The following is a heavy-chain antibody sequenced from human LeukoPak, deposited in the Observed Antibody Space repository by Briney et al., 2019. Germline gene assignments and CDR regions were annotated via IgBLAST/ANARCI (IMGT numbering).Heavy chain of an antibody. V-gene: IGHV6-1*01. CDR3: AREKGATDSALDY. CDR2: KYYRSKWYK. CDR1: GDSVSSNSAA. D-gene: IGHD1-26*01. Sequence: SQTLSLTCALSGDSVSSNSAAWNWIRQSPSRGLEGLGRKYYRSKWYKDYAVYVKSRITLNPDTSKNQFSLQLNSVPPEDTAVYYCAREKGATDSALDYWGQGTLVTVSS. J-gene: IGHJ4*02.